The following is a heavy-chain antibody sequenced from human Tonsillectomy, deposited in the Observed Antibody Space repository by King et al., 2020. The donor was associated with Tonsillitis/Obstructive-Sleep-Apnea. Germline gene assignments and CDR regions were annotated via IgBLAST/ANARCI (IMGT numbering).Heavy chain of an antibody. CDR2: IFHSGST. V-gene: IGHV4-34*01. D-gene: IGHD3/OR15-3a*01. CDR3: ARGPRRGLKPRYYLDV. CDR1: GGSFSGSY. Sequence: VQLQQWGAGLLKPSETLSLTCAVYGGSFSGSYWSWIRQPPGKGLEWIGEIFHSGSTNYNPSLKSRVTMSVDTSKNQFSLRLSSVTAADTAVYYCARGPRRGLKPRYYLDVWGKGTTVTVSS. J-gene: IGHJ6*03.